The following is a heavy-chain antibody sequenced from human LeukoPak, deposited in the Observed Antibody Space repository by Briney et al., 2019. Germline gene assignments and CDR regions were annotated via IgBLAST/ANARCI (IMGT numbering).Heavy chain of an antibody. CDR1: GSTFSNFW. CDR2: INAPGRT. V-gene: IGHV3-53*01. D-gene: IGHD2-15*01. J-gene: IGHJ4*02. Sequence: PGGSLRLSCVASGSTFSNFWMTWFRQAPGKGLEWVSVINAPGRTKYADSVEGRFTISRDTSKNTLYLQMNSLRSEDTAVYYCTSRPTDGRGWGQGTLVIVSS. CDR3: TSRPTDGRG.